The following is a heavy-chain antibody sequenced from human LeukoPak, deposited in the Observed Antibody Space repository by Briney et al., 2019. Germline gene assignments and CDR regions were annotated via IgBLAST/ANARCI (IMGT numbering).Heavy chain of an antibody. J-gene: IGHJ4*02. CDR1: GGSFSGYY. V-gene: IGHV4-34*01. CDR3: ARGSAGY. Sequence: SETLSLTCAVYGGSFSGYYWSWIRQPPGKGLEWIGEINHSGSTNYNPSLKSRVTISVDTSKNQFSLKLSSVTAADTAVYYCARGSAGYWGQGTLVTVSS. CDR2: INHSGST. D-gene: IGHD6-25*01.